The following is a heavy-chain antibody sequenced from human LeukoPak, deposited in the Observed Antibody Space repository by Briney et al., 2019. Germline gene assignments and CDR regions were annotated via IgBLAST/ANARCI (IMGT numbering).Heavy chain of an antibody. D-gene: IGHD2-21*02. J-gene: IGHJ6*02. CDR1: GYTFTGYY. CDR2: INTNSSCT. CDR3: ARDHCSDNDCYEQYYYCMDV. Sequence: ASVKVSCKASGYTFTGYYMHWVRQAPGQGLEWMGWINTNSSCTNSAQKFQGRVTMTRDTSISTAYMELSRLRSDDTAVYYCARDHCSDNDCYEQYYYCMDVWGQGTTVSVSS. V-gene: IGHV1-2*02.